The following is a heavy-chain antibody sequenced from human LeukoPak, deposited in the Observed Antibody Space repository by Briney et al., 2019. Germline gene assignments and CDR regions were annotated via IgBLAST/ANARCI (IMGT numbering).Heavy chain of an antibody. CDR2: AYYTGSI. CDR3: GRHVRNGWEYHNGLDV. CDR1: GGSVARTGCY. Sequence: PSETLSLTCTVSGGSVARTGCYWGWIRQPPGKGLEWIGSAYYTGSIYSTSSLRSRLTISVDASKNQFALTLTSVTAADTAVYYCGRHVRNGWEYHNGLDVWGQGTTVTVSS. D-gene: IGHD6-19*01. V-gene: IGHV4-39*01. J-gene: IGHJ6*02.